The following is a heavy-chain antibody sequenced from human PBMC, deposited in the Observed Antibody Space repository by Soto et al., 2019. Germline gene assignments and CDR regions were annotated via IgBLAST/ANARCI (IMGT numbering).Heavy chain of an antibody. CDR3: AKAVKPPKYYYDSSGYGGWFDP. J-gene: IGHJ5*02. V-gene: IGHV3-23*01. CDR1: GFTFSIYA. CDR2: ISGSGGST. D-gene: IGHD3-22*01. Sequence: GSLRLSCAASGFTFSIYAMSLVLQAPGKGLDWVSAISGSGGSTYYADSVKGRFTISRDNSKNTLYLQMNSLRAEDTAVYYCAKAVKPPKYYYDSSGYGGWFDPWGQGTLVTVSS.